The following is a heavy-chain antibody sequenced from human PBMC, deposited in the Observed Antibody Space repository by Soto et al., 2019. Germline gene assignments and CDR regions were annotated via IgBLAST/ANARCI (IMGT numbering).Heavy chain of an antibody. CDR1: GGSLSSGGYS. Sequence: PSETMSVTCAVAGGSLSSGGYSWSWIRKPPGKGLEWIGYIYHSGSTYYNPSLKSRVTISVDRSKNQFSLKLSSVTAADTAVYYCARVPDRWGQGTLVTVSS. CDR2: IYHSGST. J-gene: IGHJ5*02. D-gene: IGHD2-2*01. CDR3: ARVPDR. V-gene: IGHV4-30-2*01.